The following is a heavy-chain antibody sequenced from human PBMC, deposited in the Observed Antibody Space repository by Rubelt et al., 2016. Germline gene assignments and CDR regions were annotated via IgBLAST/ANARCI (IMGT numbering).Heavy chain of an antibody. V-gene: IGHV3-21*01. CDR3: ARDQYDFSGMDV. Sequence: YYADSVKGRFTISRDNAKNSLYLQMNSLRAEDTAVYYCARDQYDFSGMDVWGQGTTVTVSS. J-gene: IGHJ6*02. D-gene: IGHD3-3*01.